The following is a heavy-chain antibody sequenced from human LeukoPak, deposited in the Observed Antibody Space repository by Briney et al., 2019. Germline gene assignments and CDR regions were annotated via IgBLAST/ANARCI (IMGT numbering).Heavy chain of an antibody. CDR3: ARDGVLVVPAAMHFDY. Sequence: GGSLRLSCAASGFTFSDYAMHWVRQAPGKGLEWVAVISYDGSNKYYADSVKGRFAISRDNSKNTLYLQMNSLRAEDTAVYYCARDGVLVVPAAMHFDYWGQGALVTVSS. CDR2: ISYDGSNK. D-gene: IGHD2-2*01. V-gene: IGHV3-30*09. CDR1: GFTFSDYA. J-gene: IGHJ4*02.